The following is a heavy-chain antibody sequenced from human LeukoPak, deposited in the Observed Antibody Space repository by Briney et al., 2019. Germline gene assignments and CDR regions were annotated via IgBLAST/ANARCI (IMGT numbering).Heavy chain of an antibody. V-gene: IGHV3-53*05. D-gene: IGHD2-21*01. CDR2: IYSGGST. CDR1: GFTVSKNY. Sequence: GGSLRLSCAASGFTVSKNYMSWVRQAPGKGLEWVSVIYSGGSTYYADSVKGRFTISRDNSKNTLYLQMNSLRAEDTAVYYCARDARFDCTYFDYWGQGTLVTVSS. J-gene: IGHJ4*02. CDR3: ARDARFDCTYFDY.